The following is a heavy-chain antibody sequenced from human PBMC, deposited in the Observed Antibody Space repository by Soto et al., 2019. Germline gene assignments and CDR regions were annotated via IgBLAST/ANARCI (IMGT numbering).Heavy chain of an antibody. CDR3: ARSGYRVTNDH. CDR2: ISPSSTYI. CDR1: GFTFSSYS. V-gene: IGHV3-21*01. J-gene: IGHJ4*02. D-gene: IGHD5-12*01. Sequence: EGQLVESGGGLVKPGGSLRLSCEASGFTFSSYSMNWVRQAPGKGLEWVSSISPSSTYIYYADSVKGRFTVSRDNAKNSLYLQMNSLTAEDTAVYYGARSGYRVTNDHWGQGTLVTVSS.